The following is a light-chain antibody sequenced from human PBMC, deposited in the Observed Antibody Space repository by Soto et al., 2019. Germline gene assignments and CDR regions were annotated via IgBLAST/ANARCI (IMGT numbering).Light chain of an antibody. V-gene: IGKV3-11*01. Sequence: EIVLTQSPATLSLSPGERVTLSCRASQSVSSYLAWYQQKPGQAPRLLIYDASNRATGIPARFSGSGSGTDFTLTISSLEPEDFAVYYCQQRSNWPPWTFGQGTKV. J-gene: IGKJ1*01. CDR2: DAS. CDR3: QQRSNWPPWT. CDR1: QSVSSY.